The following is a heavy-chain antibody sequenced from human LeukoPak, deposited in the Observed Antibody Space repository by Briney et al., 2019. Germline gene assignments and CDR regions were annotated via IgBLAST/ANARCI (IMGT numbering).Heavy chain of an antibody. J-gene: IGHJ4*02. V-gene: IGHV4-38-2*02. CDR2: IYHSGST. CDR3: ARDPSVTIFGVVTYFDY. Sequence: PSETLSLTCTVSGYSISSGYYCGWIRQPPGKGPEWIGSIYHSGSTYYNPSLKSRVTISVDMSKNQFSLKLSSVTAAETAVYYCARDPSVTIFGVVTYFDYWGQGTLVTVSS. CDR1: GYSISSGYY. D-gene: IGHD3-3*01.